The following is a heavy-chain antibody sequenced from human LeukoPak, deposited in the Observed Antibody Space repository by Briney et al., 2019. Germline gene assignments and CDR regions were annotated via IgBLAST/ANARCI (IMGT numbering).Heavy chain of an antibody. V-gene: IGHV4-34*01. Sequence: SETLSLTCAVYGGSFSGYYWSWIRQPPGKGLEWIGEINHSGSTNYNPSLKSRVTISVDTSKNQFSLKLSSVTAPDTAVYYCARGRGFWSGYLDYWGQGTLVTVSS. CDR3: ARGRGFWSGYLDY. CDR1: GGSFSGYY. J-gene: IGHJ4*02. D-gene: IGHD3-3*01. CDR2: INHSGST.